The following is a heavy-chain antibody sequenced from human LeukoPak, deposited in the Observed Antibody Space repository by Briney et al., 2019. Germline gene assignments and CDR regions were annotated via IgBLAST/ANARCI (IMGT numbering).Heavy chain of an antibody. D-gene: IGHD2-21*02. J-gene: IGHJ5*02. V-gene: IGHV3-30*02. CDR2: IRYDGSNK. CDR3: AKMAVGHIVVVTATYNWFDP. CDR1: GFTFSSYG. Sequence: PGGSLRLSCAASGFTFSSYGMHWVRQAPGTGLEWVAFIRYDGSNKYYADSVKGRFTISRDNSKHTLYLQMNSLRAEDTAVYYCAKMAVGHIVVVTATYNWFDPWGQGTLVTVSS.